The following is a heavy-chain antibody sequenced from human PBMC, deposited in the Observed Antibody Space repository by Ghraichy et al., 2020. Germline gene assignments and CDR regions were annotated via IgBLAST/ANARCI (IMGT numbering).Heavy chain of an antibody. CDR2: IYHSGST. Sequence: SETLSLTCTVSGYSISSSYYWGWVRQPPGSGLEWIGSIYHSGSTYYNPSLKSRVTISVDKSKNQFSLKLSSVTAADTAVYYCARGPYSSFYFDYWGQGTLVTVSS. V-gene: IGHV4-38-2*02. D-gene: IGHD6-6*01. J-gene: IGHJ4*02. CDR1: GYSISSSYY. CDR3: ARGPYSSFYFDY.